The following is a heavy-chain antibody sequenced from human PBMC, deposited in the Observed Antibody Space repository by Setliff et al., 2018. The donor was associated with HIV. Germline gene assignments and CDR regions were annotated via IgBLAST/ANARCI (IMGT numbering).Heavy chain of an antibody. Sequence: GESLRLSCAASGFTFSSYSMNWVRQAPGKGLEWVSYITSSSRTIYYADSVKGRFTISRDNAKNSLYLQMNSLRAEDTAVYYCARDGYSSSWYVDSHYMDVWGKGNTVTVSS. V-gene: IGHV3-48*01. J-gene: IGHJ6*03. CDR3: ARDGYSSSWYVDSHYMDV. CDR2: ITSSSRTI. CDR1: GFTFSSYS. D-gene: IGHD6-13*01.